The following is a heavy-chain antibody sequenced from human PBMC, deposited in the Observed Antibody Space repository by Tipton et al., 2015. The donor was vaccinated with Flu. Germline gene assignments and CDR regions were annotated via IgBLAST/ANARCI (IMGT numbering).Heavy chain of an antibody. CDR2: IYYSGST. V-gene: IGHV4-59*01. CDR1: GGSISSYY. Sequence: TLFLTCTVSGGSISSYYWSWIRQPPGKGLEWIGYIYYSGSTNYNPSLKSRVTISVDTSKNQFSLKLSSVTAADTAVYYCARDRVPPWYFDLWGRGTLVTVSS. CDR3: ARDRVPPWYFDL. J-gene: IGHJ2*01.